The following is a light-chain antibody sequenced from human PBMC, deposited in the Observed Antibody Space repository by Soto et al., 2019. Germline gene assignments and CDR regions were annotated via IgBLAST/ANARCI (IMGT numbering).Light chain of an antibody. V-gene: IGLV2-14*01. J-gene: IGLJ3*02. CDR1: SSDVGGYNY. CDR2: EVS. Sequence: QSALTQPASVSGSPGQSIAISCTGSSSDVGGYNYVSWYQHHPGKGPKLMIYEVSNRPSGVSNRFSGSKSDNTASLTISGLQAEDEADYYCSSYTSSSTWVFGGGTQLTVL. CDR3: SSYTSSSTWV.